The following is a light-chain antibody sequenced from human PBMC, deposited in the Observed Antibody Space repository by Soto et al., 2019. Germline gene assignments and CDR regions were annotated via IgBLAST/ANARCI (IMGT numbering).Light chain of an antibody. J-gene: IGKJ2*01. Sequence: EVVLRQSPGTLSLSPGQRATLSCRASQSIGNWYLAWYQQKPGQATRLLIFGSSDRATGIQDRFSGSGSGTDFTLTISRLEPEDFAVYYRQQYGSSPPYTFGQGTKLEIK. CDR2: GSS. CDR3: QQYGSSPPYT. CDR1: QSIGNWY. V-gene: IGKV3-20*01.